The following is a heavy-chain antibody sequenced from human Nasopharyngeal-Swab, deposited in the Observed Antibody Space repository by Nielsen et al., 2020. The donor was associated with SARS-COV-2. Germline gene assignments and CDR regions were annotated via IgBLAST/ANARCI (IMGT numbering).Heavy chain of an antibody. Sequence: SETLSLTCTVSGGSISSSSYYWGWICQPPGKGLEWIGSIYYSASTYYNPSLKSRVTLSVDTSKNQFSLKLSSVTAADTAVYYCERHAAGSYYPGVAGNWFDPWGQGTLVTVSS. CDR1: GGSISSSSYY. J-gene: IGHJ5*02. CDR3: ERHAAGSYYPGVAGNWFDP. CDR2: IYYSAST. V-gene: IGHV4-39*01. D-gene: IGHD1-26*01.